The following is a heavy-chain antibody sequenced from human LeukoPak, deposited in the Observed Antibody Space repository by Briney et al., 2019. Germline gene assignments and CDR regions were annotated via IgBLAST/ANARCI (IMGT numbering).Heavy chain of an antibody. Sequence: GGSLRLSCAASGFTFSSCTMSWVRQAPGKGLEWVSTITTSDGNTYYADSVKGRFTVSRDNSKNTLYLQMNSLRAEDTAVYYCAKDGGLWVSAHWGDSWGRGTLVTVSS. V-gene: IGHV3-23*01. D-gene: IGHD7-27*01. CDR1: GFTFSSCT. CDR2: ITTSDGNT. CDR3: AKDGGLWVSAHWGDS. J-gene: IGHJ4*02.